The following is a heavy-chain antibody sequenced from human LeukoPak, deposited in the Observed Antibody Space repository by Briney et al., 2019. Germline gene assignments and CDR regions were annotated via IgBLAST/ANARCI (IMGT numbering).Heavy chain of an antibody. CDR3: AREGGYVERTLDS. D-gene: IGHD3-10*02. CDR2: IYNSGRT. V-gene: IGHV4-31*03. J-gene: IGHJ4*02. CDR1: GGSISSGGNF. Sequence: PSETLSLTCTVSGGSISSGGNFWTWIRQHPGKGLEWIGYIYNSGRTYYNPSLKSRVTISLDTSKNQSSLKLSSVTAADTAVYYCAREGGYVERTLDSWGQGTLVTVSP.